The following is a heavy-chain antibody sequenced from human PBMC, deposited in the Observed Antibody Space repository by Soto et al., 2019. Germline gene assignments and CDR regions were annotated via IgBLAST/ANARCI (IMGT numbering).Heavy chain of an antibody. Sequence: PSEPLSLPCAVYDGSFVDYYCRRIRKTPGKGLEWIGEINHSGSTNYNPSLKSRVTISVDTSKNQFSLKLSSVTAADTAVYYCARVQYYDFWSGYYREKNCFDPWGQGTLVTVSS. CDR1: DGSFVDYY. D-gene: IGHD3-3*01. CDR2: INHSGST. V-gene: IGHV4-34*01. J-gene: IGHJ5*02. CDR3: ARVQYYDFWSGYYREKNCFDP.